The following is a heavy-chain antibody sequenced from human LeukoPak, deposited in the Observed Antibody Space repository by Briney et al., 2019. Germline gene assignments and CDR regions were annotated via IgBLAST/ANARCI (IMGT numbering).Heavy chain of an antibody. CDR2: INPNSGGT. J-gene: IGHJ6*02. CDR1: GYTFTGYY. V-gene: IGHV1-2*04. CDR3: ARVDNPNGMDV. Sequence: ASVKVSCMASGYTFTGYYMHRVRQAPGQGLEWMGWINPNSGGTNYAQKFKGWVTMTRDTSISTASMELSRLRSDDTAVYYCARVDNPNGMDVWGQGTTVPVSS. D-gene: IGHD1-14*01.